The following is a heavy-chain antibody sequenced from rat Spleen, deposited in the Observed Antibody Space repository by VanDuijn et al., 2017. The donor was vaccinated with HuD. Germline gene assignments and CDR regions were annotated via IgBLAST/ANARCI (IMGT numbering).Heavy chain of an antibody. CDR3: TRGTYFRH. V-gene: IGHV2-32*01. Sequence: QVQLKESGPGLVQPSETLSLTCTVSGFSLTSYHVSWVRQPPGSGLEWMGVIWGDGTTAYNSALRSRLSISRDTSKSQVFLTMNSLQSEDTATYYCTRGTYFRHWGQGVMVTVSS. J-gene: IGHJ2*01. D-gene: IGHD4-6*01. CDR2: IWGDGTT. CDR1: GFSLTSYH.